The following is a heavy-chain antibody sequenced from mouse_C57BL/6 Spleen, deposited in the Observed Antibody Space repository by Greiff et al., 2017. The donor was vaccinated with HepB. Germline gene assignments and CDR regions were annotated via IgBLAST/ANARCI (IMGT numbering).Heavy chain of an antibody. J-gene: IGHJ1*03. CDR2: IDPETGGT. CDR3: TRGVYGSRDGYWYFDV. Sequence: QVQLKESGAELVRPGASVTLSCKASGYTFTDYEMHWVKQTPVHGLEWIGAIDPETGGTAYNQKFKGKAILTADKSSSTAYMELRSLTSEDSAVYYCTRGVYGSRDGYWYFDVWGTGTTVTVSS. D-gene: IGHD1-1*01. V-gene: IGHV1-15*01. CDR1: GYTFTDYE.